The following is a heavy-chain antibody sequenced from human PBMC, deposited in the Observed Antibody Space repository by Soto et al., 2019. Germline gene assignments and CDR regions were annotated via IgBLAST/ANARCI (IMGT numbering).Heavy chain of an antibody. CDR2: ISYDGSNT. CDR3: AKDGETKQWLRYFDY. Sequence: QVQLVESGGGVVQPGRSLRLSCAASGFTFTSYAMHWVRQAPGKGLEYVAIISYDGSNTYYADSVKCRFTISRDNSKNTLYLQINSLRAEDTAVYYCAKDGETKQWLRYFDYWGQGTLVTVSS. V-gene: IGHV3-30*18. J-gene: IGHJ4*02. CDR1: GFTFTSYA. D-gene: IGHD6-19*01.